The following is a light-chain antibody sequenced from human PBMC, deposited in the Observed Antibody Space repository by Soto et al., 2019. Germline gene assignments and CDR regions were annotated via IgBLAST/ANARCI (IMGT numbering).Light chain of an antibody. Sequence: QSVLTQPPSASGTPGQRVTISCSGSTSNIGRNTVNWYHQFPGTAPKLLIYSNNQRPSAVPDRFSGSKSGTSASLAISGLQSEDEADYYCAAWDDRLNGVVFGGGTKLTVL. V-gene: IGLV1-44*01. CDR3: AAWDDRLNGVV. CDR2: SNN. J-gene: IGLJ2*01. CDR1: TSNIGRNT.